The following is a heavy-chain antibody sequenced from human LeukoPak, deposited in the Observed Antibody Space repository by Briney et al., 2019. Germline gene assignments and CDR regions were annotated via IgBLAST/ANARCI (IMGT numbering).Heavy chain of an antibody. CDR3: ARDGLRITMVRGVEQGPGDY. CDR2: IYYSGST. CDR1: GGSISSYY. J-gene: IGHJ4*02. Sequence: PSETLSLTCTVSGGSISSYYWSWIRQPPGKGLEWIGYIYYSGSTNYNPSLKSRVTISVDTSKNQFSLKLSSVTAADTAVYYCARDGLRITMVRGVEQGPGDYWGQGTLVTVSS. D-gene: IGHD3-10*01. V-gene: IGHV4-59*12.